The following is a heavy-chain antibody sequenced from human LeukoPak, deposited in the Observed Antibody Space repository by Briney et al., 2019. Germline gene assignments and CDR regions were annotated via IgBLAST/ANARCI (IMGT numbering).Heavy chain of an antibody. V-gene: IGHV4-61*05. CDR1: GGSISNSYYY. CDR3: ARSYYDFWSGYYNPNWFDP. Sequence: SETLSLTCTVSGGSISNSYYYWGWTRQPPGEALEWIGYIYYSGSTNYNPSLKSRVTISVDTSKNQFSLKLSSVTAADTAVYYCARSYYDFWSGYYNPNWFDPWGQGTLVTVSS. D-gene: IGHD3-3*01. J-gene: IGHJ5*02. CDR2: IYYSGST.